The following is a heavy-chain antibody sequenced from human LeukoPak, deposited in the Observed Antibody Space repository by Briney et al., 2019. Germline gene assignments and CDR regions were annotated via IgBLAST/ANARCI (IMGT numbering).Heavy chain of an antibody. CDR2: ISSSSSYI. Sequence: PGGSLRLSCAASGFTFSSYSMNWVRQAPGKGLEWVSSISSSSSYIYYADSVKGRFTISRDNAKNSLYLQMNSLRAEDTAVYYCSSYYYDSSGNDDAFDIWGQGTMVTVSS. CDR1: GFTFSSYS. J-gene: IGHJ3*02. D-gene: IGHD3-22*01. CDR3: SSYYYDSSGNDDAFDI. V-gene: IGHV3-21*01.